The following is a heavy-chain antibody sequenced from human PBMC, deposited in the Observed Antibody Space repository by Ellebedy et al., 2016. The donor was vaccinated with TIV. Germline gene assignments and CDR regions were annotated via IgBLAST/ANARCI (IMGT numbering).Heavy chain of an antibody. V-gene: IGHV3-33*01. D-gene: IGHD2-21*01. CDR1: GFTFDSFG. CDR3: ARDYSRMALPYY. J-gene: IGHJ4*02. Sequence: GESLKISCAASGFTFDSFGMHWVRQAPGKGLEWVAIIWNHGNTEYYADSVKGRFIISRDNSKNTLYLQMSNLRAEETAVYYCARDYSRMALPYYWGRGTLVTVSS. CDR2: IWNHGNTE.